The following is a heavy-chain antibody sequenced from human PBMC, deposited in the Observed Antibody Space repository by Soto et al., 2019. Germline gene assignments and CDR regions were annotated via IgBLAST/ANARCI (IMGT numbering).Heavy chain of an antibody. J-gene: IGHJ6*02. V-gene: IGHV3-7*03. CDR3: ARDVGYYDILTGYYKSYYYYGMDV. D-gene: IGHD3-9*01. CDR2: IKQDGSEK. Sequence: LRLSCAASGFTFSSYWMSWVRQAPWKGLEWVANIKQDGSEKYYVDSVKGRFTISRDNAKNSLYLQMNSLRAEDTAVYYCARDVGYYDILTGYYKSYYYYGMDVWGQGTTVTVSS. CDR1: GFTFSSYW.